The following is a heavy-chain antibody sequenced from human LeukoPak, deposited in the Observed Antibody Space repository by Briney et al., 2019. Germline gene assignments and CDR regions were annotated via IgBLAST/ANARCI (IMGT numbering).Heavy chain of an antibody. J-gene: IGHJ4*02. V-gene: IGHV3-23*01. CDR3: AKETSSSFDY. D-gene: IGHD6-6*01. Sequence: PGGSLRLSCAASGFTFRSYAMNWVRQAPGRGLEWVSGISNSGGSTYYVDSVKGRFTISRDNSKNTLYLQMNSLRDEDTAVYYCAKETSSSFDYWGQGTLVTVSS. CDR2: ISNSGGST. CDR1: GFTFRSYA.